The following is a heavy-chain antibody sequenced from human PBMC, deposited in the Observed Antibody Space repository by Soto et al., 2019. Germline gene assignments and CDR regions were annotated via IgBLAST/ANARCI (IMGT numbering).Heavy chain of an antibody. CDR2: VYNSGST. J-gene: IGHJ5*02. Sequence: SETLSLTCTVSGGSISSNYWTWIRQPPGKGLEWIGYVYNSGSTNYNPSLKSRVTISEDTSKSQFSLKVNSMTAADTAVYYCARYRREAVAGYTLDSWGQGILVTVSS. V-gene: IGHV4-59*01. D-gene: IGHD6-13*01. CDR1: GGSISSNY. CDR3: ARYRREAVAGYTLDS.